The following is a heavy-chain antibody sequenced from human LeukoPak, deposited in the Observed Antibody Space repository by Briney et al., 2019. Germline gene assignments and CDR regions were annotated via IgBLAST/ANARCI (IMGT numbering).Heavy chain of an antibody. Sequence: ASVKVSGKASGYTFTSYYMHWVRQAPGQGLEWRGWINPNIGGTNYAQKFKGRVTMSRDTSIRTAYIALSRLRSDEPAVYLCARAWQFDLDYWGQGTLVTVSS. CDR1: GYTFTSYY. CDR3: ARAWQFDLDY. CDR2: INPNIGGT. J-gene: IGHJ4*02. V-gene: IGHV1-2*02. D-gene: IGHD3-10*01.